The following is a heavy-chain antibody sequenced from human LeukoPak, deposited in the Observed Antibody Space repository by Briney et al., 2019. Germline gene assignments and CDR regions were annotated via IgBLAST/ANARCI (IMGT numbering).Heavy chain of an antibody. CDR2: IYYSGST. CDR1: GDSINNNRYY. V-gene: IGHV4-61*01. J-gene: IGHJ4*02. D-gene: IGHD3-16*01. CDR3: ARGRWGSSAGGLDY. Sequence: SETLSLTCTVSGDSINNNRYYWSWIRQPPGKGLEWIGYIYYSGSTNYNPSLKSRVTISVDTSKNQFSLKLSSVTAADTAVYYCARGRWGSSAGGLDYWGQGTLVTVSS.